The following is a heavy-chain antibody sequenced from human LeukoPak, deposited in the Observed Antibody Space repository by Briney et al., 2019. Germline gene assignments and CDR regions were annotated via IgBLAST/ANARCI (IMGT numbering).Heavy chain of an antibody. CDR3: GRHRSGSGTYFIDY. D-gene: IGHD3-10*01. J-gene: IGHJ4*02. Sequence: GGSLRLSCVVSGFTFSSYSMIWVRQAPGKGLQWVSNMKKDGSETKYVESVKGRFTIYRDNAKNSLYLQMNSLRAEDTAVYYCGRHRSGSGTYFIDYWGQGTLVSVSS. V-gene: IGHV3-7*01. CDR2: MKKDGSET. CDR1: GFTFSSYS.